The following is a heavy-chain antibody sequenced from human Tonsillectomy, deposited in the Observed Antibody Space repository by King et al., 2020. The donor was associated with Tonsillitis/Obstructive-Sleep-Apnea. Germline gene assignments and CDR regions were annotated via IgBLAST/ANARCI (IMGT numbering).Heavy chain of an antibody. D-gene: IGHD1-26*01. J-gene: IGHJ2*01. CDR1: GGSISSYY. CDR2: IYYSGST. Sequence: QLQESGTGLVKPSETLSLTCTVSGGSISSYYWSWIRQPPGKGLEWIGYIYYSGSTNYNPSLKSRVTISVDTSKNQFSLKLSSVTAADTAVYYCARGLIGSYYSGNWYFDLWGRGTLVTVSS. V-gene: IGHV4-59*08. CDR3: ARGLIGSYYSGNWYFDL.